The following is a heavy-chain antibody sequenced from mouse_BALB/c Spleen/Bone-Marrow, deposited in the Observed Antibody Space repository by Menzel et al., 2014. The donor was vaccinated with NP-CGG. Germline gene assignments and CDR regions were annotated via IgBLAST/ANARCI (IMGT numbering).Heavy chain of an antibody. V-gene: IGHV1-31*01. CDR2: INPYNGAT. CDR3: ARGIYYGGYFDY. Sequence: VQLQQPGPELVKPGASVKISCKASGYSFTGHYVHWVKQSHVKSLEWIGRINPYNGATSYNQNFKDKASLTVDKSSSTAYMELHSLTSEDSAVYYCARGIYYGGYFDYWGQGTTLTVSS. D-gene: IGHD1-1*01. J-gene: IGHJ2*01. CDR1: GYSFTGHY.